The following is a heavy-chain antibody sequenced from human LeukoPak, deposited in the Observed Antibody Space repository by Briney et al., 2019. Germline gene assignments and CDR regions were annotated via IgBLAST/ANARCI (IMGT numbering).Heavy chain of an antibody. CDR2: IKQDGSEK. CDR3: AKPHFDD. Sequence: GGSLRLSCAASGFTFSSSWMSWVRQAPGKGLEWVANIKQDGSEKYYVDSVKGRFTISRDNAKNSLYLQMNSLRAEDTAVYYCAKPHFDDWGQGTLVTVSS. J-gene: IGHJ4*02. V-gene: IGHV3-7*01. CDR1: GFTFSSSW.